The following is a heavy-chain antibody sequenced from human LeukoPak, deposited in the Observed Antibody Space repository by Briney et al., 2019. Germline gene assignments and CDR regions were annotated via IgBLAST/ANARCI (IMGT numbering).Heavy chain of an antibody. CDR3: ARGRGGYSSSWYSGFDY. CDR2: IYYSGST. J-gene: IGHJ4*02. D-gene: IGHD6-13*01. Sequence: PSETLSLTCTVSGGSISSYYWSWIRQPPGKGLVWIGYIYYSGSTNYNPSLKSRVTISVDTSKNQFSLKLSSVTAADTAVYYCARGRGGYSSSWYSGFDYWGQGTLVTVSS. V-gene: IGHV4-59*01. CDR1: GGSISSYY.